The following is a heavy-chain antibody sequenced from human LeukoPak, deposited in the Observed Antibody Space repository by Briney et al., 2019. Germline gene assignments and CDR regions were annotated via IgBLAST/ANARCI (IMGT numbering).Heavy chain of an antibody. CDR2: INPNSGGT. J-gene: IGHJ4*02. Sequence: ASVKVSCKASGYTFTGYYMHWVRQAPGQGLEWMGWINPNSGGTNYAQKFQGRVTMTRDTSISTAYMELSRLRSDDTAVYYCARDPSPATIAVAGYFDYWGQGTLVTVSS. CDR3: ARDPSPATIAVAGYFDY. D-gene: IGHD6-19*01. CDR1: GYTFTGYY. V-gene: IGHV1-2*02.